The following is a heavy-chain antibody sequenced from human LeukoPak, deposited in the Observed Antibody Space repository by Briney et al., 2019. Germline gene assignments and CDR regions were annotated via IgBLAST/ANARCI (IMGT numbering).Heavy chain of an antibody. D-gene: IGHD3-10*01. J-gene: IGHJ4*02. CDR3: AREGGGSGSYYPDY. CDR1: GFTFSSYW. CDR2: IKQDGSEK. Sequence: GGSLRLSCAASGFTFSSYWMSWVRQAPGKGLEWVANIKQDGSEKYYVDSVKGRLTISRDNAKNSLYLQMNSLRAEDTAVYYCAREGGGSGSYYPDYWGQGTLVTVSS. V-gene: IGHV3-7*01.